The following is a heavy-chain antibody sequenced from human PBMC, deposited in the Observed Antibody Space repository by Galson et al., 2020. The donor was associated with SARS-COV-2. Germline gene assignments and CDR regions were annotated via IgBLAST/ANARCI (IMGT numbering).Heavy chain of an antibody. J-gene: IGHJ4*02. V-gene: IGHV4-59*01. CDR2: IYYIGGT. CDR1: GGSIRSYY. CDR3: ATSFSSGWYAFDY. D-gene: IGHD6-19*01. Sequence: TLSLTCTVSGGSIRSYYWSWIRQSPGKGLEWIGYIYYIGGTEYNPSLKSRVTISVDTSKNQVSLKLTSVTAADTAMYYCATSFSSGWYAFDYWGQGTLVTVSS.